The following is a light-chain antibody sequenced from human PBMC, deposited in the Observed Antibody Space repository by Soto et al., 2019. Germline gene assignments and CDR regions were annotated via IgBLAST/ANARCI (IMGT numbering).Light chain of an antibody. V-gene: IGKV1-5*03. Sequence: DIQMTQSPSTLSASLGDRVTITCRASQSISSWLAWYQQTPGKAPKLLIHKASSLESGVPSRLSGSGYGTEFTLTISSLQPDDFTTYYCQQYNSYSTFGQGTKVDIK. CDR3: QQYNSYST. J-gene: IGKJ1*01. CDR1: QSISSW. CDR2: KAS.